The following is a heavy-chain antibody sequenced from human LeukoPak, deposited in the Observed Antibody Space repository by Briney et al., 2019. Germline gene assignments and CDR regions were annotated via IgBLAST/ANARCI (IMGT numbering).Heavy chain of an antibody. CDR2: IYYSGST. CDR1: GGSISSYY. Sequence: PSETLSLTCTVSGGSISSYYWSWIRQPPGKGLEWIGYIYYSGSTNYNPSLKSRVTISVDTSKNQFSLKLSSVTAADTAVYYCARTYRESSYYYYGMDVWGQGTTVTVSS. V-gene: IGHV4-59*08. D-gene: IGHD3-16*01. CDR3: ARTYRESSYYYYGMDV. J-gene: IGHJ6*02.